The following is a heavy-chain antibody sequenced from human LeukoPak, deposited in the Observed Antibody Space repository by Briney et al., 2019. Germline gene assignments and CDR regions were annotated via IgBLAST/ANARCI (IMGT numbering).Heavy chain of an antibody. Sequence: GESLKISCKGSGYSFTSYWIGWVRQMPGKGLEWMGIIYPGDSDTRYSPSFQGQVTISADKSISTAYLQWSSLKASDTAMYYCARQFYGSTSPNWFDPWGQGALVSVCS. V-gene: IGHV5-51*01. CDR2: IYPGDSDT. CDR3: ARQFYGSTSPNWFDP. D-gene: IGHD2-2*01. J-gene: IGHJ5*02. CDR1: GYSFTSYW.